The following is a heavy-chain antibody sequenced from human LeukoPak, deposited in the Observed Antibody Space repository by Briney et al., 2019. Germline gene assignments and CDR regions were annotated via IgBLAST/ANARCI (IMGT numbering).Heavy chain of an antibody. J-gene: IGHJ4*02. CDR2: INPSSGST. CDR3: ARGGVPAAIRGAQYYFDY. Sequence: GASVKVSCKASGYTFTSYYMHWVRQAPGQGPEWMGIINPSSGSTSYAQKFQGRVTMTRDTSTSTVYMELNSLRSEDTAVYYCARGGVPAAIRGAQYYFDYWGQGTLVAVSS. V-gene: IGHV1-46*01. D-gene: IGHD2-2*02. CDR1: GYTFTSYY.